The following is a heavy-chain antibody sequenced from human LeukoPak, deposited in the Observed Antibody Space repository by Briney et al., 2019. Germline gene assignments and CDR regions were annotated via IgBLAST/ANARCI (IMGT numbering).Heavy chain of an antibody. CDR2: IYYSGST. V-gene: IGHV4-31*03. J-gene: IGHJ5*02. Sequence: SETLSLTCTVSGGSISSGGYYWSWIRQHPGKGLEWIGYIYYSGSTYYNPSLKSRVTISVDTSKNQFSLKLSSVTAADTAVYYCARGQQWLGYNWFDPWGQGTLVTVSS. D-gene: IGHD6-19*01. CDR3: ARGQQWLGYNWFDP. CDR1: GGSISSGGYY.